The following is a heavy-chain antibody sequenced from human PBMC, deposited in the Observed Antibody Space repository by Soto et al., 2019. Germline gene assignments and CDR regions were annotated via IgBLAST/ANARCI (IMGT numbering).Heavy chain of an antibody. CDR3: AILNVMTGTTLIDY. J-gene: IGHJ4*02. D-gene: IGHD1-20*01. Sequence: PGGSLRLSCAASGFTFNYFGMHWVRQAPGKGLEYVSAISSNGGTTYYANSVKDRFTISRDNSKNTLYLQMGSLRADDMAVYYCAILNVMTGTTLIDYWGQGTLVTVSS. V-gene: IGHV3-64*01. CDR1: GFTFNYFG. CDR2: ISSNGGTT.